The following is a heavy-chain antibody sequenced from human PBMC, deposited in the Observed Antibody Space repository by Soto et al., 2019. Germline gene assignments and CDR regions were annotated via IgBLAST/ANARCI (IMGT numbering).Heavy chain of an antibody. V-gene: IGHV3-21*01. J-gene: IGHJ6*03. CDR2: ISSSSSYI. D-gene: IGHD2-8*01. CDR3: ARVISGYAYYYYYYYMDV. CDR1: GFTFSSYS. Sequence: GGSLRLSCAASGFTFSSYSMNWVRQAPGKGLEWVSSISSSSSYIYYADSVKGRFTISRDNAKNSLYLQMNSLRAEDTAVYYCARVISGYAYYYYYYYMDVWGKGTTVTVSS.